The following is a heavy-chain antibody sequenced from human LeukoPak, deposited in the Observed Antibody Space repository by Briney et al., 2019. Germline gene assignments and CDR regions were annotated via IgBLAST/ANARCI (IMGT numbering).Heavy chain of an antibody. V-gene: IGHV1-18*01. CDR3: SGVPPAAHQLFSGDY. CDR1: GYTFTIYG. D-gene: IGHD3-10*01. J-gene: IGHJ4*02. CDR2: VSANNGEI. Sequence: SVLVSCNASGYTFTIYGISRVRQAPGQGLERMSWVSANNGEIRYAQNFQGRVTMTTDTSTTTAYMELRSLRSDDTAVYYCSGVPPAAHQLFSGDYWGQGTQVTVSS.